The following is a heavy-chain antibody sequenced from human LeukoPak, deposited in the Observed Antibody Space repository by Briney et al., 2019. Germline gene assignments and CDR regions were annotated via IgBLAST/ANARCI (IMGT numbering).Heavy chain of an antibody. V-gene: IGHV3-21*01. Sequence: GGSLRLSCAASGFTVSSYSMNWVRQAPGKGLEWVSSISSSTSYIYYADSVKGRFTISRDNAKNSLYLQMNSLRAEDTAVYYCPRAYYGDYSLFDNWGQGTLVTVSS. D-gene: IGHD4-17*01. CDR3: PRAYYGDYSLFDN. J-gene: IGHJ4*02. CDR1: GFTVSSYS. CDR2: ISSSTSYI.